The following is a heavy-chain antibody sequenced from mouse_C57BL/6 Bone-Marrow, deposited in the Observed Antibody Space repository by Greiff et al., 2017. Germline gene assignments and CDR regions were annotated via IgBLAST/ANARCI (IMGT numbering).Heavy chain of an antibody. Sequence: VQLQQSGAELAKPGASVKLSCKASGYTFTSYWMHWVKQRPGQGLEWIGYINPSSGYTKYNQKFKDKATVTAEKSSSTAYMQLSSLTYEDSAVYYCARYGYYLFAYWGQGTLVTVSA. V-gene: IGHV1-7*01. J-gene: IGHJ3*01. CDR3: ARYGYYLFAY. CDR1: GYTFTSYW. CDR2: INPSSGYT. D-gene: IGHD2-3*01.